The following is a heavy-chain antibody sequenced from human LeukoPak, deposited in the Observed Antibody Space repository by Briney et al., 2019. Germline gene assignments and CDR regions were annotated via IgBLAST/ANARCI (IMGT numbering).Heavy chain of an antibody. Sequence: GGSLRLSCAASGFTFSSYAMSWVRQAPGKGLEWVSAISGSGGSTYYADSVKGRFTISRDNSKNTLYLQMNSLRAEDTAVYYCARGDLWYSSSWYGAIDYWGQGTLVTVSS. CDR1: GFTFSSYA. D-gene: IGHD6-13*01. V-gene: IGHV3-23*01. CDR3: ARGDLWYSSSWYGAIDY. CDR2: ISGSGGST. J-gene: IGHJ4*02.